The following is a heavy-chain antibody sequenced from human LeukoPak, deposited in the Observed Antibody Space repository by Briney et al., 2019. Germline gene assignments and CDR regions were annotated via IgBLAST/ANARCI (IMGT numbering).Heavy chain of an antibody. CDR1: GGSFSGYY. Sequence: SETLSLTCAVYGGSFSGYYWSWIRQPPGKGLEWIGEINHSGSTNYNPSLKSRVTISVDTSKNQFSLKLSSVTAADTAVYYCARGSGGYDILTGYYSEDYFDYWGQGTLVTVFS. J-gene: IGHJ4*02. CDR3: ARGSGGYDILTGYYSEDYFDY. D-gene: IGHD3-9*01. V-gene: IGHV4-34*01. CDR2: INHSGST.